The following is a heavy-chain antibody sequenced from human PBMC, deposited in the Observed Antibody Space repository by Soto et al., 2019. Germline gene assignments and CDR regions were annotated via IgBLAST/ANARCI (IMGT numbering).Heavy chain of an antibody. CDR3: AKVRYSSPMGYYYGMDV. CDR1: SVAFSKFI. CDR2: IIPIFGTA. D-gene: IGHD6-19*01. J-gene: IGHJ6*02. Sequence: GASVKVSCKASSVAFSKFIVTWVRQAPGLGLEWVGVIIPIFGTANYAQKFQGRVTITADESTSTSYMEVNNLRSEDTAVYYCAKVRYSSPMGYYYGMDVWGQGTTVTVSS. V-gene: IGHV1-69*13.